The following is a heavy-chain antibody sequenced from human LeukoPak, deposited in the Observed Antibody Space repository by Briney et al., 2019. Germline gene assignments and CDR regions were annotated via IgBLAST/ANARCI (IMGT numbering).Heavy chain of an antibody. CDR3: ARELPYYYDSSGYYPSFGY. D-gene: IGHD3-22*01. J-gene: IGHJ4*02. CDR1: GYTFTGYH. CDR2: INPNSGGT. V-gene: IGHV1-2*02. Sequence: ASVKVSCKASGYTFTGYHMHWVRQAPGQGLECMGWINPNSGGTNYVQKFQGRVTMTRDTSISTAYMELSRLRSDDTAVYYCARELPYYYDSSGYYPSFGYWGQGTLVTVSS.